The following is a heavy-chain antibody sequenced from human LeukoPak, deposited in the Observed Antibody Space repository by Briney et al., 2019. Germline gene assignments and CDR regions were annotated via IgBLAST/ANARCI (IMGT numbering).Heavy chain of an antibody. V-gene: IGHV1-2*02. CDR1: GYTFTGYY. CDR3: ARWDGYSSSPDY. D-gene: IGHD6-13*01. J-gene: IGHJ4*02. Sequence: EASVKVSCKASGYTFTGYYMHWVRQAPGQGLEWMGWINPNSGGTNYAQKFQGRVTMTRDTSISTAYMELSRLRSDDTALYYCARWDGYSSSPDYWGQGTLVTVSS. CDR2: INPNSGGT.